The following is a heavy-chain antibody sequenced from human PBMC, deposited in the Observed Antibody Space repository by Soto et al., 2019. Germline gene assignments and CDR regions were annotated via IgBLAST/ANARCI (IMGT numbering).Heavy chain of an antibody. V-gene: IGHV3-23*01. CDR3: AKDRTTEFPNNWFDP. J-gene: IGHJ5*02. CDR2: ISGSGGST. CDR1: GVPFSSYS. D-gene: IGHD1-1*01. Sequence: SWILSRETAGVPFSSYSMSGVSRGHTKGLEWVSAISGSGGSTYYADSVKGRFTISRDNSKNTLYLQMNSLRAEDTAVYDGAKDRTTEFPNNWFDPWGQGTLVNGSA.